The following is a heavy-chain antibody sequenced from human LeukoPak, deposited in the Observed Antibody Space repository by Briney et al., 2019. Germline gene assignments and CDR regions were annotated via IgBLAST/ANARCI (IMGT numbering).Heavy chain of an antibody. D-gene: IGHD1-1*01. Sequence: GGSLRLSCAASGFTFNSYTMNWVRQAPGKGLESVSSIRSNSRGINYADSVKGRFTISRDNDKNTVFLEMNSLRAEDTAVYYCGRDGASIDDQYYGLDVWGQGTTVTVSS. V-gene: IGHV3-21*06. CDR2: IRSNSRGI. CDR3: GRDGASIDDQYYGLDV. J-gene: IGHJ6*02. CDR1: GFTFNSYT.